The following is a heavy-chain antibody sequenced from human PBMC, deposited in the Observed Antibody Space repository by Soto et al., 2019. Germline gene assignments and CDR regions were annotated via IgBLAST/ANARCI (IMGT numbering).Heavy chain of an antibody. CDR3: ARDGYCISTSCYFLPDV. CDR1: GGTFSSYA. J-gene: IGHJ6*02. D-gene: IGHD2-2*03. Sequence: ASVKVSCKASGGTFSSYAISWVRQAPGQGLEWMGGIIPIFGTANYAQKFQGRVTITADESTSTAYMQMNSLRDEDTALYYCARDGYCISTSCYFLPDVWGQGTTVTVSS. V-gene: IGHV1-69*13. CDR2: IIPIFGTA.